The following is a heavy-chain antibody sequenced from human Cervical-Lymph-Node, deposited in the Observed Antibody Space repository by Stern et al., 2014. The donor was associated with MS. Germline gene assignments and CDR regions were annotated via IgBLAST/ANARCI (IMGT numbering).Heavy chain of an antibody. CDR3: AREVAGHRLGMMDV. CDR2: ITPSAGST. V-gene: IGHV1-46*01. CDR1: GNTFTRYY. D-gene: IGHD6-19*01. J-gene: IGHJ6*02. Sequence: QDQLVQSGAEVKKPGASVKVSCKASGNTFTRYYITWMRQAPGQGFEWMGIITPSAGSTSYAQKFQGKVPMTRDTSTSTVYMELSSLRSEDTAVYYCAREVAGHRLGMMDVWGQGTTVTVSS.